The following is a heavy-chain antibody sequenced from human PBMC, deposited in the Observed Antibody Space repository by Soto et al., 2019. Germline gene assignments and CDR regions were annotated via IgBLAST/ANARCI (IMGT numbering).Heavy chain of an antibody. J-gene: IGHJ5*02. CDR1: GYTFTSYA. D-gene: IGHD6-13*01. CDR3: AGSLGYSSSPDGPWFDP. Sequence: GASVKVSCKASGYTFTSYAMHWVRQAPGQRLEWMGWINAGNGNTKYSQKFQGRVTITRDTSASTAYMELRSLRSDDTAVYYCAGSLGYSSSPDGPWFDPWGQGTLVTVSS. V-gene: IGHV1-3*01. CDR2: INAGNGNT.